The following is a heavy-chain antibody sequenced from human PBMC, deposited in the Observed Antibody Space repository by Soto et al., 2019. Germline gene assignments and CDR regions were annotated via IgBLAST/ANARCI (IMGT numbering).Heavy chain of an antibody. J-gene: IGHJ4*02. D-gene: IGHD3-22*01. CDR2: ISSSGSTT. CDR1: GFTFSSYE. Sequence: GGSLRLSCEVSGFTFSSYEMSWVRQAPGKGLECIAYISSSGSTTDHADSVKGRFTVSRDNAKNSLYLEMNSLRVEDSGIYYCAREEHYYESSGYAGRYFDYWGQGALVTVS. CDR3: AREEHYYESSGYAGRYFDY. V-gene: IGHV3-48*03.